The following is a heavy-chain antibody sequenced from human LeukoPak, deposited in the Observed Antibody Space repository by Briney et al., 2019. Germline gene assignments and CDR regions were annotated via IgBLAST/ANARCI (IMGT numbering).Heavy chain of an antibody. J-gene: IGHJ4*02. CDR2: ISGSGGST. Sequence: PGGSPRLSCAASGFTFSSYAMSWVRQAPGKGLEWVSAISGSGGSTYYADSVKGRFTISRDNSKNTLYLQMNSLRAEDTAVYYCAKDGGYYDSRDLYWGQGTLVTVSS. CDR3: AKDGGYYDSRDLY. D-gene: IGHD3-22*01. CDR1: GFTFSSYA. V-gene: IGHV3-23*01.